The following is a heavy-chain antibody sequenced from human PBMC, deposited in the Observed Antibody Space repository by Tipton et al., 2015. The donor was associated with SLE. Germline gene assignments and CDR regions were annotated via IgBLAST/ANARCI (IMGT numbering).Heavy chain of an antibody. J-gene: IGHJ4*02. D-gene: IGHD2/OR15-2a*01. CDR3: ARDSCDSTTCYYFDH. CDR2: FSHTGTT. Sequence: TLSLTCSVSGGSISNTDHSWSWIRQPPGKGLEWIGYFSHTGTTHYSPSLKSRVTISADRSKNQLSLRLTSVTAADTAVYYYARDSCDSTTCYYFDHWGLGTLVTVSS. V-gene: IGHV4-30-2*01. CDR1: GGSISNTDHS.